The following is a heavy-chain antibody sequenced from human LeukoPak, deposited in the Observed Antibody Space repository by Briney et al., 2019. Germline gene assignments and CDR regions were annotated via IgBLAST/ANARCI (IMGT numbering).Heavy chain of an antibody. CDR1: ANSFSDYY. J-gene: IGHJ5*02. D-gene: IGHD5-24*01. CDR2: ISNSGNKL. CDR3: ARDSRRLQEGWFDP. V-gene: IGHV3-11*04. Sequence: GSLRLSCVASANSFSDYYMSWIRQAPGKGLEWISYISNSGNKLYYADSVRGRFTISRDNAKNSLYLQMDSLRAEDTAVYYCARDSRRLQEGWFDPWGQGTLVTVSS.